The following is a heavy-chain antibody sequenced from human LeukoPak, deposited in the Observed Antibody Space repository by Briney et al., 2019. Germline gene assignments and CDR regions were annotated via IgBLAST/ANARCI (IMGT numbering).Heavy chain of an antibody. Sequence: PSETLSLTCTVSGGSISSYYWSWIRQPPGKGLEWIGYIYYSGSTNYNPSLKSRVTISVDTSKNQFSLKLSSVTAADTAVYYCARGGIRRPVDYWGQGTLVTVSS. V-gene: IGHV4-59*01. CDR3: ARGGIRRPVDY. CDR2: IYYSGST. D-gene: IGHD4-17*01. J-gene: IGHJ4*02. CDR1: GGSISSYY.